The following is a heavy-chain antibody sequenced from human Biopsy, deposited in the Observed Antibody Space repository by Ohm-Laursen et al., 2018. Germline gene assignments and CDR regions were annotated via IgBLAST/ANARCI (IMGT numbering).Heavy chain of an antibody. J-gene: IGHJ3*02. CDR1: GFNFSTYG. CDR2: TSISGTFT. D-gene: IGHD2-8*01. Sequence: SLRLSCSASGFNFSTYGMSWVRQVAGKGLEWVSGTSISGTFTHYADSVRGRFTMSRDNSKNTLYLQMNSLKAEDTAVYYCAKDQLGSTWCNDAFDMRGQGTVVTVSS. V-gene: IGHV3-23*05. CDR3: AKDQLGSTWCNDAFDM.